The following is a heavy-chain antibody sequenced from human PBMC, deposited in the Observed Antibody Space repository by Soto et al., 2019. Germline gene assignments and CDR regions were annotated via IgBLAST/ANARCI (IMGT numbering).Heavy chain of an antibody. CDR2: IDTSYSYS. CDR1: GYSFTKYW. Sequence: GESLKISCKGSGYSFTKYWIIWVRQVPGKGLEWMGRIDTSYSYSHYSPSFQGHVTISVDKSISTGYLQWGSLKASDTAMYYCARYCSSSSCSQLYGMDVWGQGTTVTVSS. CDR3: ARYCSSSSCSQLYGMDV. D-gene: IGHD2-15*01. V-gene: IGHV5-10-1*01. J-gene: IGHJ6*02.